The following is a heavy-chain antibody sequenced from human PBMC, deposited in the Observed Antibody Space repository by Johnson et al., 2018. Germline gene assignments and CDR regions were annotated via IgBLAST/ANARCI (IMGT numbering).Heavy chain of an antibody. CDR2: ISTSGGGT. Sequence: EVQLVESGGGLVQPGGSLRLSCAASGFTFSNYPMAWVRQTPGKGLQWVSAISTSGGGTFYADSVKGRFTISRDNSRNTLYLLMISLRAEDTAVYYCAREGYWSSFDNWGQGTLVTVSS. D-gene: IGHD6-13*01. V-gene: IGHV3-23*04. CDR1: GFTFSNYP. J-gene: IGHJ4*02. CDR3: AREGYWSSFDN.